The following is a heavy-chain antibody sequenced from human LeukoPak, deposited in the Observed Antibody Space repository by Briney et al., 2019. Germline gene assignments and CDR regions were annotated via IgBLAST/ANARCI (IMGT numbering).Heavy chain of an antibody. V-gene: IGHV1-18*01. D-gene: IGHD3-22*01. Sequence: GASVKVSCKASGYTFTSYGISWVRQAPGQGLEWMGWISAYDGNTNYAQKLQGRVTMTTDTSTSTAYMELRSLRSDDTAVYYCARDEGYYESSGYDFWGQGTLVTVSS. CDR1: GYTFTSYG. CDR3: ARDEGYYESSGYDF. CDR2: ISAYDGNT. J-gene: IGHJ4*02.